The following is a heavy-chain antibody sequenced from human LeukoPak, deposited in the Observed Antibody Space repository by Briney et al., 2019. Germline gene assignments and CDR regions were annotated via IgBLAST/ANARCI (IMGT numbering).Heavy chain of an antibody. CDR3: ARVVVVVPAAYDFDY. V-gene: IGHV3-30-3*01. Sequence: GGSLRLSCAASGFTFSSYAMHWARQAPGKGLEWVAVISYDGSNKYYADSVKGRFTISRDNSKNTLYLQMNSLRAEDTAVYYCARVVVVVPAAYDFDYWGQGTLVTVSS. D-gene: IGHD2-2*01. CDR1: GFTFSSYA. J-gene: IGHJ4*02. CDR2: ISYDGSNK.